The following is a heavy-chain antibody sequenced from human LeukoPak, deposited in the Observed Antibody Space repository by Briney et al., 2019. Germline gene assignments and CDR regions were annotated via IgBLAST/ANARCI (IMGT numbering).Heavy chain of an antibody. D-gene: IGHD1-1*01. CDR3: AKFAYNWNAPDGFDM. CDR1: RFSFSDYD. CDR2: ISYDGSVK. Sequence: GRSLRLSCRASRFSFSDYDVHWVRQAPGKGLEWVAVISYDGSVKHYADSVRGRFTISRDNSKSTLFLQMNSLRTDDTSVYFCAKFAYNWNAPDGFDMWGQGTMVIVSS. J-gene: IGHJ3*02. V-gene: IGHV3-30*18.